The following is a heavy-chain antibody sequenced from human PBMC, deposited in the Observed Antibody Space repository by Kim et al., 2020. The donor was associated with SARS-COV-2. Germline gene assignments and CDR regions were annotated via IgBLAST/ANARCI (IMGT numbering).Heavy chain of an antibody. Sequence: YAEPVKGRFTISRDNSKNTLYLQMNSLRAEDTAVYYCARGYGSGEEYFQHWGQGTLVTVSS. V-gene: IGHV3-33*01. D-gene: IGHD3-10*01. J-gene: IGHJ1*01. CDR3: ARGYGSGEEYFQH.